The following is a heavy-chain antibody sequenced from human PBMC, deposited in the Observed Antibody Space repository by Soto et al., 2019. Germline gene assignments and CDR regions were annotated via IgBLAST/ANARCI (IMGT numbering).Heavy chain of an antibody. Sequence: SETLSLTCTVSGGSISSYYWSWIRQPPGKGLEWIGYIYYSGSTNYNPSLKSRVTISVDTSKNQFSLKLSSVTAADTAVYYCARHYDSLDYWGQGTLVTASS. D-gene: IGHD3-9*01. CDR2: IYYSGST. V-gene: IGHV4-59*01. CDR1: GGSISSYY. CDR3: ARHYDSLDY. J-gene: IGHJ4*02.